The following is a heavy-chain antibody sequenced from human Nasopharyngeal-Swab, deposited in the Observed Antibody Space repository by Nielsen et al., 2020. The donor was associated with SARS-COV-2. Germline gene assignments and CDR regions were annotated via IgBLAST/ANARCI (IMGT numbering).Heavy chain of an antibody. Sequence: GESLKISCAASGFTVSSNYMSWVRQAPGKGLEWVSVIYSGGSTYYADSVKGRFTISRDNSKNTLYLQMNSLRAEDTAVYYCAGDLFGRYCSSTSCRGWFDPWGQGTLVTVSS. CDR1: GFTVSSNY. J-gene: IGHJ5*02. CDR2: IYSGGST. D-gene: IGHD2-2*01. CDR3: AGDLFGRYCSSTSCRGWFDP. V-gene: IGHV3-53*05.